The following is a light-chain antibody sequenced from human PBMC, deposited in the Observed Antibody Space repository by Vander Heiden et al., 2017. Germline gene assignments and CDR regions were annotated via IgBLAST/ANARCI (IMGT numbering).Light chain of an antibody. CDR1: QSVSSSY. CDR3: QQYCSSPPLT. Sequence: EIVLTQSPGTLSLSPGERATLSCTASQSVSSSYLAWYQQKPGQAPRLLIYGASSRDSGIPDRFSGSGSGTDFTLTISRLEPEDFAVYYCQQYCSSPPLTFGQGTQVXIK. J-gene: IGKJ5*01. V-gene: IGKV3-20*01. CDR2: GAS.